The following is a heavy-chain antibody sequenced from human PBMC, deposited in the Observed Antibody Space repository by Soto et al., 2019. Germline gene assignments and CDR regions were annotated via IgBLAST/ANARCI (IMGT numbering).Heavy chain of an antibody. V-gene: IGHV1-2*04. CDR3: ATKRDYGDYGAFDF. CDR1: GYTFTGYY. Sequence: ASVKVSCKASGYTFTGYYIHWVRQAPGQGLEWMGWINPNSGDTKYAQKFQGWVTMTRDTSISTAYMELSRLRSDDTAVYYCATKRDYGDYGAFDFWGQGNQVTVSS. D-gene: IGHD4-17*01. CDR2: INPNSGDT. J-gene: IGHJ4*02.